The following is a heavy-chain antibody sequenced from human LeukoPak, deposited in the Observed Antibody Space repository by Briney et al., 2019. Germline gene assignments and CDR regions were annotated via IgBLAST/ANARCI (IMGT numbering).Heavy chain of an antibody. CDR3: AKGIQPYSSGWAEYFQH. V-gene: IGHV3-9*01. CDR2: ISWNSGSI. J-gene: IGHJ1*01. D-gene: IGHD6-19*01. CDR1: GFSFDDYA. Sequence: GRSLRLSCAASGFSFDDYAMHWVRQAPGKGLEWVSGISWNSGSIGYADSVKGRFTISRDNTKNSLYLQMNSLRAEDTALYYCAKGIQPYSSGWAEYFQHWGQGTLVTVSS.